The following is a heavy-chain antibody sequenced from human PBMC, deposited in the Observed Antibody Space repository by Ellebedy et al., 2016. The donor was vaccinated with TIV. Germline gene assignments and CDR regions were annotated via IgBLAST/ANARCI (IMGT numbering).Heavy chain of an antibody. CDR3: ARPSGNPYGDLDY. V-gene: IGHV3-11*06. D-gene: IGHD4-17*01. J-gene: IGHJ4*02. Sequence: PGGPLRLSCSASGFTFSDYYMSWIRQAPGKGLEWVSDISSSSSYTNYADSVKGRFTISRDNAKNSLYLHMTGLRAEDTAVYYCARPSGNPYGDLDYWGQGTLVTVSS. CDR1: GFTFSDYY. CDR2: ISSSSSYT.